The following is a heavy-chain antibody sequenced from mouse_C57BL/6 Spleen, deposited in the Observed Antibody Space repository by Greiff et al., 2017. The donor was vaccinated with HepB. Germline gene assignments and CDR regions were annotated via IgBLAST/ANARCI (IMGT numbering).Heavy chain of an antibody. CDR2: IYPGDGDT. CDR1: GYAFSSYW. J-gene: IGHJ4*01. Sequence: QVQLQQSGAELVKPGASVKISCKASGYAFSSYWMNWVKQRPGKGLEWIGQIYPGDGDTNYNGKFKGKATLTAGKASSTAYMQLSSLTSEDSAVYFCARGYDYFYAMDYWGQGTSVTVSS. D-gene: IGHD2-4*01. V-gene: IGHV1-80*01. CDR3: ARGYDYFYAMDY.